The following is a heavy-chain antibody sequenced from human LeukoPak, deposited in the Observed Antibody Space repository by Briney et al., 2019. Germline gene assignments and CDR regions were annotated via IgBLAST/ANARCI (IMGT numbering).Heavy chain of an antibody. CDR1: GFSFNNYA. CDR3: ANLYYYDSSGYLEDDAFDI. D-gene: IGHD3-22*01. J-gene: IGHJ3*02. Sequence: GMSLRLSCAGSGFSFNNYAMHWVRQAPGKGLEWVAFIRYDGSNKYYADSVKGRFTISRDNSKNTLYLQMNSLRAEDTAVYYCANLYYYDSSGYLEDDAFDIWGQGTMVTVSS. V-gene: IGHV3-30*02. CDR2: IRYDGSNK.